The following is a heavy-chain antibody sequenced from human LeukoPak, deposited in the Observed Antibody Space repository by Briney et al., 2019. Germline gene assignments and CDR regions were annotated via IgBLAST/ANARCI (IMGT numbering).Heavy chain of an antibody. V-gene: IGHV3-11*04. CDR2: ISSSGSTI. CDR1: GFTFSDYY. J-gene: IGHJ4*02. D-gene: IGHD6-6*01. Sequence: GSLSLSCAASGFTFSDYYMSWIRQAPGKGLEWVSYISSSGSTIYYADSVKGRFTISRDNAKKSLYLQMNSLRAEDTAVYYCARERYSSSSGGDYWGQGTLVTVSP. CDR3: ARERYSSSSGGDY.